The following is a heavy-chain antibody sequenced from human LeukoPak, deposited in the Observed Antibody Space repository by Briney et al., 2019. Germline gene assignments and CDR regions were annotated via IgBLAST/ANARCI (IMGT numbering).Heavy chain of an antibody. Sequence: PSGTLSLTCAVSGGSISSVNWWSWVRQPPGKGLEWIGEIYHSGSTTNYNPSLKSRVTISVDKSKNQFSLKLNSVTAADTAVYYCARVAVIAAAGNTFDIWGQGTMVTVSS. CDR1: GGSISSVNW. CDR2: IYHSGSTT. J-gene: IGHJ3*02. CDR3: ARVAVIAAAGNTFDI. V-gene: IGHV4-4*02. D-gene: IGHD6-13*01.